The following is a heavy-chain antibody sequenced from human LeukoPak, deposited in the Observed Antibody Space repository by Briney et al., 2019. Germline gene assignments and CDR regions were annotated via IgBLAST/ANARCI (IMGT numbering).Heavy chain of an antibody. D-gene: IGHD4-11*01. J-gene: IGHJ3*02. V-gene: IGHV4-61*02. Sequence: SETLSLTCTVSGGSISSGSYYWSWIRQPAGKGLEWIGRIYTSGSTNYNPSLKSRVTISVDTSKNQFSLKLSSVTAADTAVYYCASTGADAFDIWGQGTMVTVSS. CDR3: ASTGADAFDI. CDR2: IYTSGST. CDR1: GGSISSGSYY.